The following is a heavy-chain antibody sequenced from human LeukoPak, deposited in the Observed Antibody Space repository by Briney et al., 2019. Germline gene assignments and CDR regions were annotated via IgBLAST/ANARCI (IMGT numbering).Heavy chain of an antibody. D-gene: IGHD1-14*01. J-gene: IGHJ4*02. CDR1: GFTFSSYA. CDR3: ARNFNHFDY. V-gene: IGHV3-30*04. Sequence: GGSLRLSCAASGFTFSSYAMHWVRQAPGKGLEWVAVISYDGRNKYYTDSVKGRFPISRDNSKNTLYLQMNSLRAEDTAGYYCARNFNHFDYWGQGTLVTVSS. CDR2: ISYDGRNK.